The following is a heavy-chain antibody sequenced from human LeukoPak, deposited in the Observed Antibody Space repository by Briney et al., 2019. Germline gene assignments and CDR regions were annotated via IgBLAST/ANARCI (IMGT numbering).Heavy chain of an antibody. J-gene: IGHJ4*02. CDR2: IRGSTGRT. CDR1: GFTFSTYA. V-gene: IGHV3-23*01. CDR3: APRVVGSAPFDY. D-gene: IGHD2-15*01. Sequence: PGGSLRLSCAASGFTFSTYAMSWVRQAPGKGLEWVSAIRGSTGRTYYADSVKGRFTISRDNSKNTLYLQMNNLRAEDTAVYYCAPRVVGSAPFDYWGQGTLVTVSS.